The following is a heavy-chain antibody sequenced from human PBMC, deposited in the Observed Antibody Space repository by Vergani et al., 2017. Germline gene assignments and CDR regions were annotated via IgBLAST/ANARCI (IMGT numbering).Heavy chain of an antibody. D-gene: IGHD3-3*01. CDR1: GYSFTSHW. J-gene: IGHJ3*02. CDR3: ARIDAAYYDFWSGYYSAAFDI. Sequence: EVQLVQSGAEVKKPGESLKISCKGSGYSFTSHWIGWVRQMPGKGLEWMGIIYPGDSDTRYSPSFQGQVTISADKSISTAYLQWSSLKASDTAMYYCARIDAAYYDFWSGYYSAAFDIWGQGTMVTVSS. CDR2: IYPGDSDT. V-gene: IGHV5-51*01.